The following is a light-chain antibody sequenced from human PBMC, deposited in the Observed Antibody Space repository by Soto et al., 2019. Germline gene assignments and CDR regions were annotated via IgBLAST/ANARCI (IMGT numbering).Light chain of an antibody. V-gene: IGKV1-5*03. CDR3: HQYNTFSPYT. Sequence: DIQMTQSPSTLSASVGDRVTITCRASQSVTTWLAWYQQKPGKAPKVLIYQASNLQSGVPSRFRGSGSGTEFTLTIDSLQPDDFATYYCHQYNTFSPYTFGQGTRLEIK. CDR2: QAS. CDR1: QSVTTW. J-gene: IGKJ2*01.